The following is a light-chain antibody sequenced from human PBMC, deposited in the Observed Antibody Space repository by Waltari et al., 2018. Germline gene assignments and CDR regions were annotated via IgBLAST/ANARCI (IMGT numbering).Light chain of an antibody. V-gene: IGLV2-14*03. CDR2: GVT. J-gene: IGLJ2*01. CDR3: SAYSGTTNRVL. Sequence: YALTQPASVSGSPGQSITISCTATSSAIDTYNYVAWYQQHPAKAPKLIIYGVTNRPSGVSSRCSCSGSGRTSSLTISGLQAEDEADYYCSAYSGTTNRVLFGGGTKVTVL. CDR1: SSAIDTYNY.